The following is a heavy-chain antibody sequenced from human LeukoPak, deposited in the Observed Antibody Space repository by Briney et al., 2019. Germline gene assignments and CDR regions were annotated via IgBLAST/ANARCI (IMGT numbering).Heavy chain of an antibody. CDR2: IKSKTDDGTT. CDR1: GFSFSDAF. V-gene: IGHV3-15*01. CDR3: TTSGYNWYHFDN. D-gene: IGHD5-24*01. J-gene: IGHJ4*02. Sequence: SGGSLTLSCAASGFSFSDAFMSWLRQAPGKGLEWVGRIKSKTDDGTTDYAAPVKGRFTISRDDSKSTLYLQMNSLQTEDTAVYYCTTSGYNWYHFDNWGQGTLVTVSS.